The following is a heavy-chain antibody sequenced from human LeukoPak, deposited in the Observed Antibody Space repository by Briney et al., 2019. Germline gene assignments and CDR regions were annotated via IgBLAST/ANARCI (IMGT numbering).Heavy chain of an antibody. CDR3: AREDVTCAFDI. CDR2: ISSSGSTI. D-gene: IGHD3-16*01. V-gene: IGHV3-11*04. Sequence: GGSLRLSCAASGFTFSDYYMSWIRQAPGKGLEWVSYISSSGSTIYYADSVKGRFTISRDNAKNSLYLQMNSLRAEDAAVYYCAREDVTCAFDIWGQGTMVTVSS. J-gene: IGHJ3*02. CDR1: GFTFSDYY.